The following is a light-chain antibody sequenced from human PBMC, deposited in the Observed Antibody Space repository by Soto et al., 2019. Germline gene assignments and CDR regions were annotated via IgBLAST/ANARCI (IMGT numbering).Light chain of an antibody. CDR3: QQSYSTPNT. CDR2: AAS. CDR1: QSISSY. J-gene: IGKJ2*01. Sequence: DIQMTQCPSSLSASVGDRVTITCRASQSISSYLNWYQQKPGKAPKRLIYAASSLQSGVPSRFSGSGSGTDFTLTISSLQPEDFATYYCQQSYSTPNTFGQGTKLEIK. V-gene: IGKV1-39*01.